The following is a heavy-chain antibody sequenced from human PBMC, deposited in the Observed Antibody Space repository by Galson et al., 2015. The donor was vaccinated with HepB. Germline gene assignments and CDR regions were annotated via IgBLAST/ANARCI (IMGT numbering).Heavy chain of an antibody. J-gene: IGHJ4*02. CDR2: FRGKGGTT. V-gene: IGHV3-23*01. CDR3: AKDITAYSSSWPIFDY. CDR1: GFTFSNYA. D-gene: IGHD6-13*01. Sequence: SLRLSCAASGFTFSNYAMNWVRQAPGKGLEWVSGFRGKGGTTNYADSVKGRFTISRDNSKNTLYLEMNSLRADDTAIYYCAKDITAYSSSWPIFDYWGQGTLVTVSP.